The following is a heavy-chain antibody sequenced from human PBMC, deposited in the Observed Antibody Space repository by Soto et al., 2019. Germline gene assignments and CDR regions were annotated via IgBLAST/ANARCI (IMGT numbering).Heavy chain of an antibody. CDR2: IYQSGST. CDR1: GGYNRGGGYA. Sequence: PSEPLSLRYAVSGGYNRGGGYARAWMRQPPGKGLEWVGYIYQSGSTYYNPSLKSRVTIAADRSRDQFSPNLASVTAADTAVYYCARSYSGGDAYFDYWGQGTLVPVSS. CDR3: ARSYSGGDAYFDY. D-gene: IGHD2-21*02. J-gene: IGHJ4*02. V-gene: IGHV4-30-2*01.